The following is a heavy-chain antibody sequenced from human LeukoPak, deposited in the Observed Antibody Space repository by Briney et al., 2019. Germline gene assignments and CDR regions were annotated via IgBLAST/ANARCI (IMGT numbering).Heavy chain of an antibody. D-gene: IGHD3-10*01. CDR3: ARDKRGRNYYYYMDV. V-gene: IGHV3-7*01. CDR1: GFTFSSYW. CDR2: IKQDGSEN. J-gene: IGHJ6*03. Sequence: GGSLRLSCAASGFTFSSYWMSWVRQAPGKGLEWVANIKQDGSENYYVDSVKGRFTISRDNAKNSLYLQMNSLRAEDTAVYYCARDKRGRNYYYYMDVWGKGTTVTVSS.